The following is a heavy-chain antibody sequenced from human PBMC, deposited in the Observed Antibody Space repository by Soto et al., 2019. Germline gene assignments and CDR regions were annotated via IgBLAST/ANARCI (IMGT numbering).Heavy chain of an antibody. D-gene: IGHD1-26*01. CDR1: GYTFTSYY. Sequence: QVQLVQSGAEVKKPGASVKVSCKASGYTFTSYYMHWVRQAPGQGLEWMGIINPSGGSTSYAQKFQRRVTMTSATPTSTVYMERSSLRSEDTAVYYCARDFVAGATDYYYYGMDAWGQGTTVTVSS. CDR3: ARDFVAGATDYYYYGMDA. J-gene: IGHJ6*02. V-gene: IGHV1-46*01. CDR2: INPSGGST.